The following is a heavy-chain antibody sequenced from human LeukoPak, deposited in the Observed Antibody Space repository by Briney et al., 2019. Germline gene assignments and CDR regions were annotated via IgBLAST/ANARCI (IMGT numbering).Heavy chain of an antibody. CDR2: IYYSGST. V-gene: IGHV4-61*05. CDR3: ARLQRLTLEFDY. Sequence: SETLSLTCTVSGGSISSSSYYWSWIRQPTGKGLEWIGYIYYSGSTNYNPSLKSRVTISVDTSKNQFSLKLSSVTAADTAVYYCARLQRLTLEFDYWGQGTLVTVSS. J-gene: IGHJ4*02. CDR1: GGSISSSSYY. D-gene: IGHD1-1*01.